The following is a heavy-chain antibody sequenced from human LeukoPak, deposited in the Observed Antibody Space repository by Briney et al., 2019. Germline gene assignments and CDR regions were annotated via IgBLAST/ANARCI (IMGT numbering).Heavy chain of an antibody. J-gene: IGHJ5*02. CDR2: ISYDGSNK. Sequence: GGSLRLSCAASGFTFSSYAMHWVRQAPGKGLEWVAVISYDGSNKYYADSVKGRFTISRDNSKNTLYLQMNSLRSDDTAVYYCARDHPTNPNWFDPWGQGTLVTVSS. CDR1: GFTFSSYA. CDR3: ARDHPTNPNWFDP. D-gene: IGHD1-26*01. V-gene: IGHV3-30-3*01.